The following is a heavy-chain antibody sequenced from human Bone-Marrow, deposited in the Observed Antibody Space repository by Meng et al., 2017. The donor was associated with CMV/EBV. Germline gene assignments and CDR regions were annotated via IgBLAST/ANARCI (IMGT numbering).Heavy chain of an antibody. CDR3: RVMVRGVPPSFFDY. V-gene: IGHV3-30*02. CDR2: IRYDGSNK. Sequence: GESLKISCAASGFTFSSYGMHWVRQAPGKGLEWVAFIRYDGSNKYYADSVKGRFTISRDNSKNTLYLQMNSLRAEDTAVYYCRVMVRGVPPSFFDYWGHGTLVTVSS. CDR1: GFTFSSYG. J-gene: IGHJ4*01. D-gene: IGHD3-10*01.